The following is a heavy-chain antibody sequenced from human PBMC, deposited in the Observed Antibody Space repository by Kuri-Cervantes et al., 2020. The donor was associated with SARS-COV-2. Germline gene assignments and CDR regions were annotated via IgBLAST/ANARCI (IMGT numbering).Heavy chain of an antibody. CDR2: ISDST. D-gene: IGHD1-1*01. CDR3: AKGAYYTNWTYFEY. CDR1: GFTFRSYA. Sequence: ETLSLTCAASGFTFRSYAMSWVRQAPGKGLEWVSVISDSTYYPDSVKGRFTISRDNSKNTVYLQMKSLRVEDTAVYFCAKGAYYTNWTYFEYWGQGTLVTVSS. V-gene: IGHV3-23*01. J-gene: IGHJ4*02.